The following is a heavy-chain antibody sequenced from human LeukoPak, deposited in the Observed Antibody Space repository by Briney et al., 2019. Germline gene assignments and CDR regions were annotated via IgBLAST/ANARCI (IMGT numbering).Heavy chain of an antibody. CDR1: GFTFSSYE. V-gene: IGHV3-48*03. CDR2: ISSSGSTI. J-gene: IGHJ4*02. D-gene: IGHD4-17*01. CDR3: ASRRDYGDYDFDY. Sequence: PGGSLRLSCAASGFTFSSYEMNWVRQAPGKGLEWVSYISSSGSTIYYADSVKGRFTISRDNAKNSLYLQMNSLRAEDTAVYYCASRRDYGDYDFDYWGQGTLVTVSP.